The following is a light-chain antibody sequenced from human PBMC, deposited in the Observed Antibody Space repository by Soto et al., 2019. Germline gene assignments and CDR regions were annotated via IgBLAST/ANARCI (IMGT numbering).Light chain of an antibody. CDR2: GAS. V-gene: IGKV3-15*01. J-gene: IGKJ5*01. CDR1: QSISSL. Sequence: EIVLTQSPATLSVSPGERATLSCRASQSISSLLAWYQQKPGQAPRLLIYGASTRATGIPARFSGSGSGTDFTLTISSLQSEDFAVYYCQQYYDWPGITFGQGTRLEIK. CDR3: QQYYDWPGIT.